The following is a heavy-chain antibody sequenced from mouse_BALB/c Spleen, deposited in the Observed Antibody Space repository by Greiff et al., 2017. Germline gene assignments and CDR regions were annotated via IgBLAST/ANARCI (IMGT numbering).Heavy chain of an antibody. Sequence: EVQLVESGPSLVKPSQTLSLTCSVTGDSITSGYWNWIRKFPGNKLEYMGYISYSGSTYYNPSLKSRISITRDTSKNQYYLQLNSVTTEDTATYYCARLAITGGAMDYWGQGTSVTVSS. CDR1: GDSITSGY. D-gene: IGHD1-2*01. V-gene: IGHV3-8*02. CDR2: ISYSGST. CDR3: ARLAITGGAMDY. J-gene: IGHJ4*01.